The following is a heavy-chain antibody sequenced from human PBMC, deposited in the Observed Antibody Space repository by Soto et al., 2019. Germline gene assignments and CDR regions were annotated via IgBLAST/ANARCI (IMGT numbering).Heavy chain of an antibody. CDR3: ARATRTLGYCSGGSCPRWFDP. CDR1: GGPFSSYA. CDR2: IIPIFGTA. Sequence: SVKVSCKASGGPFSSYASSWVRQAPGQGLEWMGGIIPIFGTANYAQKFQGRVTITADESTSTAYMELSSLRSEDTAVYYCARATRTLGYCSGGSCPRWFDPWGQGALVTVPS. D-gene: IGHD2-15*01. V-gene: IGHV1-69*01. J-gene: IGHJ5*02.